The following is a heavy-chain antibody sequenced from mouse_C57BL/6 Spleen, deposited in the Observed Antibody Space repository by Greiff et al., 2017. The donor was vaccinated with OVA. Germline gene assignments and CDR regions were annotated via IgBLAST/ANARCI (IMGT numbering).Heavy chain of an antibody. CDR3: ARNWDHYFDY. Sequence: EVKLQESGGGLVKPGGSLKLSCAASGFTFSSYAMSWVRQTPEKRLEWVATISDGGSYTYYPDNVKGRFTISRDNAKNNLYLQMSHLKSEDTAMYYCARNWDHYFDYWGQGTTLTVSS. CDR2: ISDGGSYT. V-gene: IGHV5-4*03. D-gene: IGHD4-1*01. CDR1: GFTFSSYA. J-gene: IGHJ2*01.